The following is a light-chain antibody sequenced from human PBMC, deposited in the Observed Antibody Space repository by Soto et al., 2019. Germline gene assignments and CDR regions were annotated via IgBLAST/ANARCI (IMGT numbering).Light chain of an antibody. CDR2: GVS. V-gene: IGKV3-20*01. J-gene: IGKJ1*01. CDR1: QSVSSSY. CDR3: EQYGSSPRT. Sequence: EIVMTQSPATLSVSPGERATLSCRASQSVSSSYFAWYQQKRGQAPRLLIYGVSSRATGIPDRFSGSGSGTDFTLTISRLEPEDSAVYYCEQYGSSPRTFGQGTKVDIK.